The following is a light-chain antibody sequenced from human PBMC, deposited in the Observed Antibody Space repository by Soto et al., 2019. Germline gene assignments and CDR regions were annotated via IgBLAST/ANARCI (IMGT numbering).Light chain of an antibody. CDR2: DVS. CDR3: SSYKSSSTYV. CDR1: SSDVGGYNY. Sequence: QSVLAQPASVSGSPGQSITISCTGTSSDVGGYNYVSWYQPHPGKAPKLMIYDVSNRPSGVSNRFSGSKSGNTASLTISGLQAEDEADYYCSSYKSSSTYVFGTGTKVTV. V-gene: IGLV2-14*01. J-gene: IGLJ1*01.